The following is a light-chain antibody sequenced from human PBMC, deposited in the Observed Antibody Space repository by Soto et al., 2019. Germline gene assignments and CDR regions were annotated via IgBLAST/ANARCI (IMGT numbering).Light chain of an antibody. CDR3: QQYNKWPLT. CDR1: QSINSN. CDR2: GAS. V-gene: IGKV3-15*01. J-gene: IGKJ4*01. Sequence: EIVMTQSPANLSVSPGERATLSCRASQSINSNLAWYQQKPGQAPRLLIHGASTRAAGIPVRFSGSGSGTEFTLTISSLQSEDFAVYYCQQYNKWPLTFGGGTKVEIK.